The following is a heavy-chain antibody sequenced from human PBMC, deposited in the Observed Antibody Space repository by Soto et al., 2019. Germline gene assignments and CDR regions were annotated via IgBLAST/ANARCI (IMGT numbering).Heavy chain of an antibody. J-gene: IGHJ4*02. V-gene: IGHV4-59*12. CDR3: ARVSGRPRASWYYLDY. CDR2: INYSGST. Sequence: ASETLSLTCTVSGGPISSYYWSWIRQPPGKGLEWIGDINYSGSTKYNPSLKSRVTISVDTSKNQFSLKLSSVTAADTAVYYCARVSGRPRASWYYLDYWGQGTLVTVSS. D-gene: IGHD6-13*01. CDR1: GGPISSYY.